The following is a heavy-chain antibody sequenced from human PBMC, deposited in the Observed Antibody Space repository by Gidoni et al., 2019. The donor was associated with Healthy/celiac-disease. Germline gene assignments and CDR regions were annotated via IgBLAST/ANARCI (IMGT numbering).Heavy chain of an antibody. CDR1: GGSISSSSYY. V-gene: IGHV4-39*01. CDR2: IYYSGST. J-gene: IGHJ4*02. Sequence: QLQLQESGPGLVKPSETLSLTCTVSGGSISSSSYYWGWIRQPPGKGLEWIGSIYYSGSTYYNPSLKSRVTISVDTSKNQFSLKLSSVTAADTAVYYCARPRSGYDQVYFDYWGQGTLVTVSS. D-gene: IGHD5-12*01. CDR3: ARPRSGYDQVYFDY.